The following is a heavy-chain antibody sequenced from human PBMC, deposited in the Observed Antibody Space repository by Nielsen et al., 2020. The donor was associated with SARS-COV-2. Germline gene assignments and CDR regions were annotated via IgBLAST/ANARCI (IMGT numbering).Heavy chain of an antibody. Sequence: GESLKISCAASGFTFSSYSMNWVRQAPGKVLEWVSGITSSGANTYYADSVKGRFTISRDNSKNTLYLQMNSLRAEDTALYYCAKFLWFGELSDIYFDYWGQGTLVTVSS. CDR3: AKFLWFGELSDIYFDY. CDR2: ITSSGANT. D-gene: IGHD3-10*01. V-gene: IGHV3-23*01. J-gene: IGHJ4*02. CDR1: GFTFSSYS.